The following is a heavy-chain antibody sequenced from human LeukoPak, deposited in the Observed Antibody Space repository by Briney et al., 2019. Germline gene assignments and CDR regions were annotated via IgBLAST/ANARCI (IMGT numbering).Heavy chain of an antibody. V-gene: IGHV1-69*01. D-gene: IGHD6-19*01. J-gene: IGHJ4*02. Sequence: SVKVSCKASGGTFSSYATSWVRQAPGQGLEWMGGIIPIFGTANYAQKFQGRVTITADESTSTAYMELSSLRSEDTAVYYCAKILHSSGWLFDYWGQGTLVTVSS. CDR1: GGTFSSYA. CDR3: AKILHSSGWLFDY. CDR2: IIPIFGTA.